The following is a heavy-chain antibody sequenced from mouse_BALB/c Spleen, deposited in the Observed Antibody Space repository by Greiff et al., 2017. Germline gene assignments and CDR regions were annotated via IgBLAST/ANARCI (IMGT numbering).Heavy chain of an antibody. CDR2: INPSSGYT. V-gene: IGHV1-4*01. J-gene: IGHJ4*01. D-gene: IGHD2-4*01. Sequence: VQGVESGAELARPGASVKMSCKASGYTFTSYTMHWVKQRPGQGLEWIGYINPSSGYTNYNQKFKDKATLTADKSSSTAYMQLSSLTSEDSAVYYCARSLMITTRGNAMDYWGQGTSVTVSS. CDR3: ARSLMITTRGNAMDY. CDR1: GYTFTSYT.